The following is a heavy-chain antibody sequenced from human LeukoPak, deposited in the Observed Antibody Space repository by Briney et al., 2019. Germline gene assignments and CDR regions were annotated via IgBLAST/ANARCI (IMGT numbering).Heavy chain of an antibody. CDR3: ARLDRSTWS. D-gene: IGHD6-13*01. CDR1: GYSISSGYY. J-gene: IGHJ4*02. V-gene: IGHV4-38-2*01. Sequence: SETLSLTCAVSGYSISSGYYWGWIRQPPGKGLEWIGSIYHSGSTYYNPSLKSRVTISVDTSKNQFSLKLSSVTAADTAVYYCARLDRSTWSWGQGTLVAVPS. CDR2: IYHSGST.